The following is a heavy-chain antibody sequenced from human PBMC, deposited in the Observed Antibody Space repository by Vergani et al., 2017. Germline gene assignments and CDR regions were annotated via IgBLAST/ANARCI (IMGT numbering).Heavy chain of an antibody. CDR3: ASTLDTASLDY. CDR2: IYHSGRP. Sequence: QLQLQESGSGLVKPSQTLSLTCAVSGGSISSGGYSWSWIRQPPGKGLEWIGYIYHSGRPYYNPSLKSRFTISVDRSQNQFSLKLSSVTAADTAVYSCASTLDTASLDYWGQGTLVTVS. V-gene: IGHV4-30-2*01. D-gene: IGHD5-18*01. J-gene: IGHJ4*02. CDR1: GGSISSGGYS.